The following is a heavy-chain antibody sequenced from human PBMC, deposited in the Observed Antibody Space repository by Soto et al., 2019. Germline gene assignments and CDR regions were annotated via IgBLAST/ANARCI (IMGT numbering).Heavy chain of an antibody. V-gene: IGHV1-3*01. J-gene: IGHJ6*04. CDR3: ARDHYYDFWNGYGV. CDR2: INAGNGNT. Sequence: ASVKVSCKASGYTFTSYAMHWARQAPGQRLEWMGWINAGNGNTKYSQKFQRRVTITRDTSASTAYMELSSVRSEDSVVYYCARDHYYDFWNGYGVWGKGTTVTVPS. D-gene: IGHD3-3*01. CDR1: GYTFTSYA.